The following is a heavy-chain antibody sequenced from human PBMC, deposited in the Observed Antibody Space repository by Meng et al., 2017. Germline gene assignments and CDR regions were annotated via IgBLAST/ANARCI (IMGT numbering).Heavy chain of an antibody. Sequence: QVPLQESGRGLVKPSGTLSLTCAVSGGSISSNNWWSWVRHPPGKGLEWIGEVYHNGNANYIPSLKSRVTISVDKSKNQFSPKLSFVAAADTAIYYCARELDAVGVTAYDLWGQGTLVTVSS. V-gene: IGHV4-4*02. J-gene: IGHJ4*02. CDR2: VYHNGNA. CDR1: GGSISSNNW. D-gene: IGHD2-21*02. CDR3: ARELDAVGVTAYDL.